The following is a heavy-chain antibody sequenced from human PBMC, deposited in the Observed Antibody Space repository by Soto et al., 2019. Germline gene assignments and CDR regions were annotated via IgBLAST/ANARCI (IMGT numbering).Heavy chain of an antibody. J-gene: IGHJ5*02. CDR3: AKGSSSTVGWFDP. CDR1: GFTFSSYG. Sequence: GGSLRLSCAASGFTFSSYGMHWVRQAPGKGLEWVAVISYDGSNKYYGDSVKGRFTISRGNSKNTLYLQMNSLRAEDTAVYYCAKGSSSTVGWFDPWGQGTLVTAPQ. D-gene: IGHD2-2*01. CDR2: ISYDGSNK. V-gene: IGHV3-30*18.